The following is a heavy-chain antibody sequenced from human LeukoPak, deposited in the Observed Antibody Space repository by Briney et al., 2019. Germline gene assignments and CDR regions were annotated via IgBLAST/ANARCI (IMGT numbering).Heavy chain of an antibody. CDR1: GFTFDDYA. J-gene: IGHJ4*02. CDR3: AKDRYDSSGYYFDY. Sequence: PGGSLRLSCAASGFTFDDYAMHWVRQAPGKGLEWVSLISWDGGSTYYADSVKGRFTISRDNSKNSLYLQMNSLRAEGTALYYCAKDRYDSSGYYFDYWGQGTLVTVSS. D-gene: IGHD3-22*01. CDR2: ISWDGGST. V-gene: IGHV3-43D*04.